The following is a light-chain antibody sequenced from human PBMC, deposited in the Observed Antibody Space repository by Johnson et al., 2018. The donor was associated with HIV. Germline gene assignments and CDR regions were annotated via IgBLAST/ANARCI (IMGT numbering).Light chain of an antibody. J-gene: IGLJ1*01. CDR1: SSNIGNNY. CDR2: ANN. V-gene: IGLV1-51*01. Sequence: QSVLTQPPSLSAAPGQTVTISCSGSSSNIGNNYVSWYQQLPGTAPNLLIYANNKRPSGIPDRFSGSTSGTSATLGITGLQTGDEAYYYCGTWDSSLSAGGVFGSGTKVTVL. CDR3: GTWDSSLSAGGV.